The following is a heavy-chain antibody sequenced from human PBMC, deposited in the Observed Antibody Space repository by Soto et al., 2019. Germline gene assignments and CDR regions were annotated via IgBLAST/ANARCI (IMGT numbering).Heavy chain of an antibody. Sequence: ASVKVSCKASGYTFTTYGITWVRQAPGQGLEWMGWISAYSGNTNYAQKLQGRLTVTTDTSTNTAYMDLRSLRPDDTAVYYCARVLKAGDYGDYGRYYFDYWGHGTLVTVSS. D-gene: IGHD4-17*01. V-gene: IGHV1-18*04. CDR3: ARVLKAGDYGDYGRYYFDY. J-gene: IGHJ4*01. CDR2: ISAYSGNT. CDR1: GYTFTTYG.